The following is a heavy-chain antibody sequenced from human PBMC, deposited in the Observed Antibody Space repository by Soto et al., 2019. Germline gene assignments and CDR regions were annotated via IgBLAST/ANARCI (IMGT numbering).Heavy chain of an antibody. Sequence: QVQLMQSGAEVKKPGSSVKVSCKDSGGTFGSYAISWVRQALGQGLEWMGGIIPIFGTANYAEKFQDRVTITADASTSTSYRELSSLSSEDAAGYYCARVVGLKVGIAVRYNYYAMDVWCQGTTFTVSS. J-gene: IGHJ6*02. CDR3: ARVVGLKVGIAVRYNYYAMDV. CDR1: GGTFGSYA. CDR2: IIPIFGTA. V-gene: IGHV1-69*01. D-gene: IGHD6-19*01.